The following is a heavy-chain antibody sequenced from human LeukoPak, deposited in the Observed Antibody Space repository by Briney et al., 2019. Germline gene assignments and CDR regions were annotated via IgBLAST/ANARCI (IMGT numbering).Heavy chain of an antibody. J-gene: IGHJ5*02. CDR3: ARGHGSGYTNYFDP. CDR2: INPTGGSA. Sequence: ASVKVSCKTSGYTFTDFSIHWVRQAPGQGLEWMGIINPTGGSAGFAQKFQGRVTMTRDMSTSTFYMELSSLRSEDTAVYYCARGHGSGYTNYFDPWGQEPWSPSPQ. V-gene: IGHV1-46*01. CDR1: GYTFTDFS. D-gene: IGHD3-10*01.